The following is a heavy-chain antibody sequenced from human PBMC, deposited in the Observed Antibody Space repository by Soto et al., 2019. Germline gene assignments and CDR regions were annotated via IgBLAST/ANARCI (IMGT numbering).Heavy chain of an antibody. J-gene: IGHJ4*02. V-gene: IGHV1-18*01. D-gene: IGHD6-19*01. Sequence: ASVKVSCKASGYTFTSYGISWVRQAPGQGLEWMGWISAYNGNTNYAQKLQGRVTMTTDTSTSTAYMELRSLRSDDTAVYYCARDSEVFPSQQPYYIRPPEPPTTVAGYYWGQGTLVTVSS. CDR3: ARDSEVFPSQQPYYIRPPEPPTTVAGYY. CDR2: ISAYNGNT. CDR1: GYTFTSYG.